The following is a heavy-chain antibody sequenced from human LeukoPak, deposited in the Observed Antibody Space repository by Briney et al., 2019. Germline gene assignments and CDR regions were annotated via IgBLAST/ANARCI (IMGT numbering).Heavy chain of an antibody. D-gene: IGHD6-6*01. CDR2: IYTSGST. CDR1: GGSISSYY. CDR3: AIEEVEYSSSRNI. V-gene: IGHV4-4*07. J-gene: IGHJ3*02. Sequence: SETLSLTCTVSGGSISSYYWSWIRQPAGKGLEWIGRIYTSGSTNYNPSLKSRVTMSVDTSKNQFSLKLSSVTAADTAVYYCAIEEVEYSSSRNIWGQGTMVTVSS.